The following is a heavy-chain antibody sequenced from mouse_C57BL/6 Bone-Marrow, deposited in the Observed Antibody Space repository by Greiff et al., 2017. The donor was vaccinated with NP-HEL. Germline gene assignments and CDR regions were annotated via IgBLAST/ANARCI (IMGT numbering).Heavy chain of an antibody. J-gene: IGHJ1*03. CDR1: GYTFTDYY. Sequence: VQLQQSGPVLVKPGASVKMSCKASGYTFTDYYMNWVKQSHGKSLEWIGVINPYNGGTSYNQKFKGKATLTVDKSSSTAYMELNSLTSEDSAVYYCANYYGSSPAFDVWGTGTTVTVSS. V-gene: IGHV1-19*01. D-gene: IGHD1-1*01. CDR3: ANYYGSSPAFDV. CDR2: INPYNGGT.